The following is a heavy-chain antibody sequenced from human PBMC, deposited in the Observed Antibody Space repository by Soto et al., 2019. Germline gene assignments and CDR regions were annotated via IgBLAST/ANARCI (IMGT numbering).Heavy chain of an antibody. D-gene: IGHD3-3*01. CDR3: AKDSWAIFGVPAGEYYAMDV. V-gene: IGHV3-23*01. CDR2: ISGSGGTT. Sequence: AGGSLRLSCVASGFTFENYAMSWVRQAPGKGLEWVSAISGSGGTTYYSDSVKGRFTISRDNSKNTVYLQMNDLRVEDAAEYFCAKDSWAIFGVPAGEYYAMDVWGQGTTVPVTS. J-gene: IGHJ6*02. CDR1: GFTFENYA.